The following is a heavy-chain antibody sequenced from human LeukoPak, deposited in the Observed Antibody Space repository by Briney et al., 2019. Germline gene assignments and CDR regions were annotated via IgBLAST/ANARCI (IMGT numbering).Heavy chain of an antibody. CDR2: IKHSGST. Sequence: PSETLSLTCAVYGGSFSGYYWSWIRQPPGKGLEWIWEIKHSGSTNYNPSLKSRVTISVDTSKNQFSLKLSSVTAADTAVYYCARGLWGVFDPWGQGTLVTVSS. CDR3: ARGLWGVFDP. CDR1: GGSFSGYY. V-gene: IGHV4-34*01. D-gene: IGHD3-16*01. J-gene: IGHJ5*02.